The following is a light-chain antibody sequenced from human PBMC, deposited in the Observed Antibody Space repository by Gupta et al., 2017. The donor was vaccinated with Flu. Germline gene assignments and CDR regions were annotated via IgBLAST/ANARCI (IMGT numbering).Light chain of an antibody. CDR3: QQSYSPRWT. Sequence: DIQMTQSPSSLSASVGDRVTITCRTSQTINSYLNWYQQKPGKAPKLLIYAASSLQSGVPSRFSGSGSGTDFTLTISSLQPEDFATYYCQQSYSPRWTFGQGTKVEIK. V-gene: IGKV1-39*01. CDR1: QTINSY. J-gene: IGKJ1*01. CDR2: AAS.